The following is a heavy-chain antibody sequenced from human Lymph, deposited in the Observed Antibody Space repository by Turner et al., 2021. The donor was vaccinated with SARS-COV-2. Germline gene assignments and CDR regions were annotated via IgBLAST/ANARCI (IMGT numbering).Heavy chain of an antibody. V-gene: IGHV3-30-3*01. D-gene: IGHD2-21*02. J-gene: IGHJ4*02. CDR3: ARDGGGNLNY. CDR2: IAYDGSNK. CDR1: GFTFSSYA. Sequence: VQLGVSGGGVVKPGRSMRRSCAASGFTFSSYAMHWVRQALGKGLECVALIAYDGSNKDYAASVKCRFTISRDNSKNTLYLQMISLRAEDTAVYYCARDGGGNLNYWGQGTLVTVSS.